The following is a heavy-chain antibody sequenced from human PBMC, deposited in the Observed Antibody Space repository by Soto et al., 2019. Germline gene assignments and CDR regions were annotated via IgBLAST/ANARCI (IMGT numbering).Heavy chain of an antibody. V-gene: IGHV3-30*01. CDR2: ISFDGNTK. CDR1: GFVFTSHA. CDR3: SRGRVALTVTGEDL. J-gene: IGHJ4*01. D-gene: IGHD2-21*02. Sequence: QVQLVESGGGVVQPGTSLTLSCEASGFVFTSHAMHWVRQAPGKGLEWLAVISFDGNTKFYAYSVKDWFSVFRDNSKKTVFLQMNKLTPDDTALYYWSRGRVALTVTGEDLWGQGTLVTVSS.